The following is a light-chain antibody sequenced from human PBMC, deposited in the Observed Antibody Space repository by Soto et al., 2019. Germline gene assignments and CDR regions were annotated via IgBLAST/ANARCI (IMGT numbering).Light chain of an antibody. Sequence: QSALTQPASVSGSPGQSITISCTGASSDVGADNYVSWYHQHPGNAPKLMIYEVRHRPSGVSNRFSGSKSGDTASLTISGLQADDEADYYCSSYTTNSAPFVFGTGTKLTVL. CDR2: EVR. J-gene: IGLJ1*01. CDR3: SSYTTNSAPFV. V-gene: IGLV2-14*01. CDR1: SSDVGADNY.